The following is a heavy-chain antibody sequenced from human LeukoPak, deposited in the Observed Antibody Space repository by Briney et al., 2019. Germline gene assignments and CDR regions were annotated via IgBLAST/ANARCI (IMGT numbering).Heavy chain of an antibody. V-gene: IGHV1-18*01. D-gene: IGHD1-26*01. CDR2: ISAYTGST. J-gene: IGHJ3*02. CDR1: VYTFINYG. Sequence: ASVTVSFKASVYTFINYGLTWVRQAPGKGGEWMGWISAYTGSTNYAQKLQGRVTNPTDPSTSTAYMELRSLRSDDTAVYYCARTVGATGAFDIWGQGTMVIVSS. CDR3: ARTVGATGAFDI.